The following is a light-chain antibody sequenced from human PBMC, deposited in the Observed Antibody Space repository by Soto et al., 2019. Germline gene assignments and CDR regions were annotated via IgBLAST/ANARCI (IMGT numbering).Light chain of an antibody. V-gene: IGKV1-5*01. CDR2: AAS. CDR1: QSISSW. J-gene: IGKJ1*01. Sequence: DIQMTQSPSTLSASVGDRVTITCRASQSISSWLAWYQQKPGKAPKLLIYAASSLESGVPSRFSGSGSGTEFTLTISTLQPHDFATYNCHPYNLSPWTFGQGTKV. CDR3: HPYNLSPWT.